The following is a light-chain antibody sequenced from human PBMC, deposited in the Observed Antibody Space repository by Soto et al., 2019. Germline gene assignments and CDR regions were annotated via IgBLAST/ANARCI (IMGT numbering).Light chain of an antibody. CDR2: WAS. CDR1: QSVLYSSNNKNY. CDR3: XQYEXTPXX. Sequence: DIVMTQSPDSLAVSLGERATINCKSSQSVLYSSNNKNYLAWYQQRPGQPPKLLIYWASTRESGVPDRFSGSGSGTDFTLXITSLXAEXVXVYXXXQYEXTPXXXGQGTKLEIK. V-gene: IGKV4-1*01. J-gene: IGKJ2*01.